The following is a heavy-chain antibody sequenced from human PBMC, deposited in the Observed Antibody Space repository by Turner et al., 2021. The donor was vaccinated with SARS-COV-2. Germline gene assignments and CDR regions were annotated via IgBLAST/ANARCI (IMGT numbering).Heavy chain of an antibody. J-gene: IGHJ6*02. CDR1: GYTFTNYY. Sequence: QVQLVQSGAEVKKPGASVKVSCKASGYTFTNYYMHWVRQAPGQGLEWMGIINPSGASTSYAQKFQGRVTMTRDTSTSTVYMELSSLRSEDTAVYYCARGGVVPAATSGMDVWGQGTTVTVSS. CDR2: INPSGAST. V-gene: IGHV1-46*01. CDR3: ARGGVVPAATSGMDV. D-gene: IGHD2-2*01.